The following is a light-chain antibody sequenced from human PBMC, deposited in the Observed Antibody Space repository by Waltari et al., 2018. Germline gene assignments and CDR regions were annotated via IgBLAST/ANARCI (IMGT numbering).Light chain of an antibody. CDR1: ALPKQY. CDR2: KDS. J-gene: IGLJ3*02. V-gene: IGLV3-25*03. Sequence: SYELTQPPSLSVSPGQTARITCSGDALPKQYAFWYQPEPGKAPVLLIDKDSKRPSGLPERFSASSSATTVTLTMSGVQGEDEADYYCQSADSSSMYWVFGGGTKLAVL. CDR3: QSADSSSMYWV.